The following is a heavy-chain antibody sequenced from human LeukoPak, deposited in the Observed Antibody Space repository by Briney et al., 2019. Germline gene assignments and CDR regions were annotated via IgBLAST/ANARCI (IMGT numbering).Heavy chain of an antibody. CDR3: ARAIGDFGRYGVDV. J-gene: IGHJ6*02. D-gene: IGHD4-17*01. CDR1: GFSFSNYE. CDR2: ISSSGSTI. Sequence: QPGGSLRLSCAASGFSFSNYEMNWVRQAPGKGLEWVSYISSSGSTIYYPDSVKGRFTISRDNAKNSLYLQMNSLRVEDTAVYYCARAIGDFGRYGVDVWGQGTTITVFS. V-gene: IGHV3-48*03.